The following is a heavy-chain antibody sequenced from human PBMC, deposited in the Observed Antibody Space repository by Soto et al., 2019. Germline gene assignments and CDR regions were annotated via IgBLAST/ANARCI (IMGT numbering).Heavy chain of an antibody. CDR2: IKFDGSEK. CDR1: GFIFSDYW. V-gene: IGHV3-7*03. Sequence: GGSLRLSCAASGFIFSDYWMSWVRQAPGKGPEWVANIKFDGSEKQYVDSVRGRFTISRDNSRNSLFLQMNSLRAGDTAVYYCVKSEDDSSAYVGYFDYWGQGTMVTVSS. CDR3: VKSEDDSSAYVGYFDY. J-gene: IGHJ4*02. D-gene: IGHD3-22*01.